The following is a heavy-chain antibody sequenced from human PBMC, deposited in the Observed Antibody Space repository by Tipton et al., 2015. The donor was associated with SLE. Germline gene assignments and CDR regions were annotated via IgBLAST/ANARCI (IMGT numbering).Heavy chain of an antibody. CDR2: VFSSGTT. V-gene: IGHV4-31*03. Sequence: TLSLTCTVSSGSVSSGAYYWSWIRQHPGKGLEWIGYVFSSGTTYYNPSLQGRVTISLDTSKNQFSLKLNSVTAADTAVYYCARSTDQNWFDPWGQGTLVTVSS. J-gene: IGHJ5*02. CDR3: ARSTDQNWFDP. D-gene: IGHD2-2*01. CDR1: SGSVSSGAYY.